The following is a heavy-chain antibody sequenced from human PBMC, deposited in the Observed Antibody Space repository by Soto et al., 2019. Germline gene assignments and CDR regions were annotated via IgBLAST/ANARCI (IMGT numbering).Heavy chain of an antibody. CDR1: GYTFTSYG. Sequence: ASVKVSCKASGYTFTSYGISWVRQAPGQGLEWMGWISAYNGNTNYAQKLQGRVNMTTDTSTSTAYMELRRLKSDDTAAYYCARGGVGGSWYSLHHRAVYYGIDVWGQGTTVTVSS. V-gene: IGHV1-18*01. D-gene: IGHD3-16*01. J-gene: IGHJ6*02. CDR3: ARGGVGGSWYSLHHRAVYYGIDV. CDR2: ISAYNGNT.